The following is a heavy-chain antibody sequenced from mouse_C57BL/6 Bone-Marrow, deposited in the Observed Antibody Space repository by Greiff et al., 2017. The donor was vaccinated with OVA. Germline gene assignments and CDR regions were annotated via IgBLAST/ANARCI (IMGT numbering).Heavy chain of an antibody. V-gene: IGHV1-81*01. J-gene: IGHJ3*01. Sequence: VQLQQSGAELARPGASVKLSCKASGYTFTSYGISWVKQRTGQGLEWIGEIYPRSGNTYYNEKFKGKATLTADKSSSTAYMELRSLTSEDSAVYFCVQATAYWGQGTLVTVSA. CDR3: VQATAY. CDR2: IYPRSGNT. CDR1: GYTFTSYG. D-gene: IGHD3-2*02.